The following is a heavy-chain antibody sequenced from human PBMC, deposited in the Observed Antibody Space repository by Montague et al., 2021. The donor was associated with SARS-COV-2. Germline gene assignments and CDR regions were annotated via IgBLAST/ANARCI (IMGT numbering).Heavy chain of an antibody. D-gene: IGHD6-19*01. J-gene: IGHJ4*02. CDR2: IYHSGST. V-gene: IGHV4-4*02. CDR1: GGSISSSHW. Sequence: SETLSLTCGVSGGSISSSHWWNWVRQPPGKGLEWIGEIYHSGSTXYNPSLKNRVIISIDKSKNQFSQKLSSVTAADTAVYYCATGPPSGLSVAGFDYWGQGTLVTVSS. CDR3: ATGPPSGLSVAGFDY.